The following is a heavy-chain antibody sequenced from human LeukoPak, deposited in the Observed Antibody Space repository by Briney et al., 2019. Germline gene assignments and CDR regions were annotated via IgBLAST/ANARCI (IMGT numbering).Heavy chain of an antibody. CDR1: GFTFIAYG. V-gene: IGHV3-74*01. Sequence: GGSLRLSCAASGFTFIAYGMQWVRQALGKGLVWVSRINPDGTSTSYADSVKARFTVSRDNAKNTLYLQVNSLRAEDTAVYFCTRELPREVTLDYWGRGTLVTVSS. D-gene: IGHD2-21*02. J-gene: IGHJ4*01. CDR3: TRELPREVTLDY. CDR2: INPDGTST.